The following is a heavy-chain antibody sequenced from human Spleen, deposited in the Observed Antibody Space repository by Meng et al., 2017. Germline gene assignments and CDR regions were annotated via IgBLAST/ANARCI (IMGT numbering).Heavy chain of an antibody. D-gene: IGHD2-15*01. J-gene: IGHJ4*02. CDR3: ARAKLIDATFSKSFYFDY. CDR1: GGSFSNYY. V-gene: IGHV4-34*01. CDR2: IKHSGST. Sequence: SETLSLTCAVYGGSFSNYYWSWIRQSPGKGLEWIGEIKHSGSTNYNPSLKSRVTISVDTSKNQFSLKLSSLTAADTAVYYCARAKLIDATFSKSFYFDYWGQGTLVTVSS.